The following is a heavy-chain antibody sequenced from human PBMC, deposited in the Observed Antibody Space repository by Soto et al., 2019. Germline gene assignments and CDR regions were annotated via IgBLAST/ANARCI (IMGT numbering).Heavy chain of an antibody. Sequence: ASVKVSCKASGYTFTGYYMHWVRQAPGQGLEWMGWINPNSGGTNYAQKFQGRVTMTRDTSISTAYMELSRLRSDDTAVYYCARGSTALKRYYYGMDVWGQGTTVPVSS. CDR3: ARGSTALKRYYYGMDV. CDR2: INPNSGGT. D-gene: IGHD5-18*01. CDR1: GYTFTGYY. J-gene: IGHJ6*02. V-gene: IGHV1-2*02.